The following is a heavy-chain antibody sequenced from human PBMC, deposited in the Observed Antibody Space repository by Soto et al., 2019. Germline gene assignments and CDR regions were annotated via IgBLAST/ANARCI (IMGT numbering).Heavy chain of an antibody. CDR2: ISGSGAST. V-gene: IGHV3-23*01. Sequence: PGGSLRLSCAASGFTFSSYAMSWVRQAPGKGLEWVSGISGSGASTYYADSVKGRFTISRDNSKNTLYLQMDSLRAEDTAVYYCAKDPGRMGGGWPGGYYFDYWGQGSLVTVSS. CDR3: AKDPGRMGGGWPGGYYFDY. CDR1: GFTFSSYA. D-gene: IGHD6-19*01. J-gene: IGHJ4*02.